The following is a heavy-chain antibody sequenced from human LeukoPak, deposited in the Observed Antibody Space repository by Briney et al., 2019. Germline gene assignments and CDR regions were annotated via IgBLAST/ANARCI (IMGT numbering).Heavy chain of an antibody. CDR3: ARETIQYSSSSFDY. D-gene: IGHD6-6*01. CDR1: GGTFSSYA. Sequence: SVKVSCKASGGTFSSYAISWVRQAPGQGLEWMGRIIPILGIANYAQKFQGRVTITADKSTSTAYMELSSLRSEDTAVYYCARETIQYSSSSFDYWGQGTLVTVSS. V-gene: IGHV1-69*04. CDR2: IIPILGIA. J-gene: IGHJ4*02.